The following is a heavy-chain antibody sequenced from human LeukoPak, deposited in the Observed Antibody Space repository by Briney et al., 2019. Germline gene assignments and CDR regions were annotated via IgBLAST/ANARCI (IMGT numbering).Heavy chain of an antibody. Sequence: GASLGLSCAASGFTFSSYAMSWVRQAPGKGLEWVSAISGSGGSTYYADSMKGRFTISRDNSKNTLYLQMNSLRAEDTAVYYCTKVGMATADYWGQGTLVTVSS. D-gene: IGHD5-24*01. J-gene: IGHJ4*02. V-gene: IGHV3-23*01. CDR2: ISGSGGST. CDR1: GFTFSSYA. CDR3: TKVGMATADY.